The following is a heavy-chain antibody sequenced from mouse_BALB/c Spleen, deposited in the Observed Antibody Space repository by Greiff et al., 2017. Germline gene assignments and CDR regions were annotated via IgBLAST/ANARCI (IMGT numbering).Heavy chain of an antibody. CDR3: AREGYDGGFAY. D-gene: IGHD2-14*01. J-gene: IGHJ3*01. CDR2: ISYSGST. V-gene: IGHV3-2*02. Sequence: EVHLVESGPGLVKPSQSLSLTCTVTGYSITSDYAWNWIRQFPGNKLEWMGYISYSGSTSYNPSLKSRISITRDTSKNQFFLQLNSVTTEDTATYYCAREGYDGGFAYWGQGTLVTVSA. CDR1: GYSITSDYA.